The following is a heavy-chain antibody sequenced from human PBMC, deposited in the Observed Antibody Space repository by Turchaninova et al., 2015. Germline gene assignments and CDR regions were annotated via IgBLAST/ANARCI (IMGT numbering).Heavy chain of an antibody. CDR3: ARLFYSDSSRFDY. Sequence: QVQLQESGPGLVKPSEPLSLTSRVYGYSISTGYCRGCIRQPPGKGLEWIGSIYHRGSTYYNPSLKSRVTMSVDTSKNQFSLKLISVTAADTAVYYCARLFYSDSSRFDYWGQGTLVTVSS. V-gene: IGHV4-38-2*01. J-gene: IGHJ4*02. CDR2: IYHRGST. CDR1: GYSISTGYC. D-gene: IGHD3-22*01.